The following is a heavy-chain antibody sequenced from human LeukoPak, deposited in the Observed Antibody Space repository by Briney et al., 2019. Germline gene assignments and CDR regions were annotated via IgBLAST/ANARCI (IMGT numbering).Heavy chain of an antibody. D-gene: IGHD5-18*01. J-gene: IGHJ4*02. V-gene: IGHV4-59*12. Sequence: PAETLSLTCTVSGGSISSYYWSWIRQPPGKGLEWIGYISYSGSTNYNPSFKNRVAISVDTSKNHFPLKLSSVTAADTAVYYCARARRARTQYSYGYYFDYWGQGTLVTVSS. CDR3: ARARRARTQYSYGYYFDY. CDR2: ISYSGST. CDR1: GGSISSYY.